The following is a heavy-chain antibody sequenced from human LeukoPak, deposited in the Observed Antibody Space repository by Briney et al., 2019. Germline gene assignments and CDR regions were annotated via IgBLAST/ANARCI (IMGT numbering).Heavy chain of an antibody. CDR2: INPSGCRT. J-gene: IGHJ4*02. V-gene: IGHV1-46*01. Sequence: ASVKVSCKAAGYTFTRYYMHWVRQAPGQGLEWMGIINPSGCRTNYPQKFQGRVTITRDMSTSTAYMELSSLRSEDTDVYYCARALGAYYDYVWGSYRFDYWGQGTLVTVSS. CDR1: GYTFTRYY. CDR3: ARALGAYYDYVWGSYRFDY. D-gene: IGHD3-16*02.